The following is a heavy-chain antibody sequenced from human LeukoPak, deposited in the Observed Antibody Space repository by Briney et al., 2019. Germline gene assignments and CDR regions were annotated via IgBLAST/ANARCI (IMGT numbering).Heavy chain of an antibody. D-gene: IGHD2-15*01. CDR1: GGTFSSYA. V-gene: IGHV1-69*13. CDR2: IIPIFGTA. J-gene: IGHJ4*02. CDR3: ARSVVVVAATLLDY. Sequence: SVKVSCKASGGTFSSYAISWVRQAPGQGLEWMGGIIPIFGTANYAQKFQGRVTITADESTSTAYMELSSLRSEDTAVYYCARSVVVVAATLLDYWGQGTLVTVSS.